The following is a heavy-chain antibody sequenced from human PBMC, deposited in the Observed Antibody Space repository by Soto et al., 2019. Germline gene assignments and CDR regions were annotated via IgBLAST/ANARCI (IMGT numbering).Heavy chain of an antibody. Sequence: ASVKVSCKTSGYTFTGYYMHWVRQAPGQGLEWMGWINPNSGDTNYAPKFQGRVTMTRATSFTTVYMYLAWLTSDDSAVYYCARRGERTVGYFDFWGQGALVTVSS. CDR3: ARRGERTVGYFDF. D-gene: IGHD2-21*01. J-gene: IGHJ4*02. V-gene: IGHV1-2*02. CDR2: INPNSGDT. CDR1: GYTFTGYY.